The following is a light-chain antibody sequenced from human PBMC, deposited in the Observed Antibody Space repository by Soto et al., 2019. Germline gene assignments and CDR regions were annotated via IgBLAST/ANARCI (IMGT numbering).Light chain of an antibody. CDR1: SGHSSYA. Sequence: QAVVTQSPSASASLGASVKLTCTLSSGHSSYAIAWHQQQPEKGPRYLMKVNSDGSHSKGDGIPDRFSGSSSGAERYLTISGLQSEDEGDYYCQTWGTARVFGGGTKLTVL. CDR2: VNSDGSH. V-gene: IGLV4-69*01. CDR3: QTWGTARV. J-gene: IGLJ3*02.